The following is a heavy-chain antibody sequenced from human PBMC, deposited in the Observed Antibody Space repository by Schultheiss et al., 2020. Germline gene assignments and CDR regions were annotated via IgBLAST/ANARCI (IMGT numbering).Heavy chain of an antibody. D-gene: IGHD2-8*01. V-gene: IGHV4-31*03. CDR2: IYYSGST. J-gene: IGHJ5*02. CDR1: GGSISSGGYY. Sequence: SETLSLTCTVSGGSISSGGYYWSWIRQHPGKGLEWIGYIYYSGSTYYNPSLKSRVTMSVDTSKNQFSLKLSSVTAADTAVYYCASSLYVYWWCDPWGQGTLGTVAS. CDR3: ASSLYVYWWCDP.